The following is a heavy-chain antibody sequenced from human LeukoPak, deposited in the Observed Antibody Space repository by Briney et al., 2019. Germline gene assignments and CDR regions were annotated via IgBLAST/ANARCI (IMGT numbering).Heavy chain of an antibody. J-gene: IGHJ4*02. Sequence: GRSLRLSCAASGLTFDDYTMHWVRQAPGKGLEWVSGISWNSGSIGYADSVKGRFTISRDNAKNSLYLQMNSLRAEDTALYYCAKGVVGDYDLLTGYHSPAYYFDYWGQGTLVTVSS. D-gene: IGHD3-9*01. CDR1: GLTFDDYT. CDR3: AKGVVGDYDLLTGYHSPAYYFDY. V-gene: IGHV3-9*01. CDR2: ISWNSGSI.